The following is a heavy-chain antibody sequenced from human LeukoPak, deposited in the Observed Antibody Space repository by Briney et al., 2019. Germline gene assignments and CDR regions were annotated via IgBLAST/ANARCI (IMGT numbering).Heavy chain of an antibody. CDR1: GLTFNIYA. CDR2: ISGSGYTT. Sequence: PGGSLRLSCAASGLTFNIYAMTWVRQAPGKGLEWVSVISGSGYTTMYADSVRGRFTISRDNSNYTLYLQMDNLTPDDTALYYCARARGGYLGYWGQGALVTVSS. CDR3: ARARGGYLGY. D-gene: IGHD5-12*01. V-gene: IGHV3-23*01. J-gene: IGHJ4*02.